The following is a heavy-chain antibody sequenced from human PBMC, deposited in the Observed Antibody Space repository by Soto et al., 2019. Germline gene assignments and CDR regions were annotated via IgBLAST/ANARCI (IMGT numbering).Heavy chain of an antibody. V-gene: IGHV3-30*18. CDR3: VKGPFRGSYPPDPFDI. CDR2: ISYDGSNK. Sequence: QVQLVESGGGVVQPGKSLRLSCAASGFTFRGFGMHWVRQSPGTGLEWLALISYDGSNKYYADSVKGRFTISRDNSKNTLYLQMDNLRIEDTASYYCVKGPFRGSYPPDPFDIWGQGTMVTVSS. D-gene: IGHD1-26*01. CDR1: GFTFRGFG. J-gene: IGHJ3*02.